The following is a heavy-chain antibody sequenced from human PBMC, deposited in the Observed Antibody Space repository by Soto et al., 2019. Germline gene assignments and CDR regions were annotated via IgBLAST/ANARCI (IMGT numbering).Heavy chain of an antibody. CDR2: IYHSGST. CDR1: GGSISSGGYY. V-gene: IGHV4-30-2*01. Sequence: SETLSLTCTVSGGSISSGGYYWSWIRQPPGKGLEWIGYIYHSGSTYYNPSLKSRVTISVDRSKNQFSLKLSSVTAADTAVYYCARAMTTVTTIDYWGQGTQVTVSS. CDR3: ARAMTTVTTIDY. J-gene: IGHJ4*02. D-gene: IGHD4-17*01.